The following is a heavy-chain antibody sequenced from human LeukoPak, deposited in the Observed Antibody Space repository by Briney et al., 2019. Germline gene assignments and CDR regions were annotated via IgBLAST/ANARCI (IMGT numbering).Heavy chain of an antibody. CDR2: IYISGDT. CDR1: GGSVSSYY. J-gene: IGHJ6*03. CDR3: ARGPYFYYMDV. V-gene: IGHV4-4*07. Sequence: SETLSLTCTVSGGSVSSYYWSWIRQSAGKELECIGRIYISGDTNYNPSLQSRVSMSLDTSKNQFSLKLRSVTAADTAVYFCARGPYFYYMDVWGKGTTVTVSS.